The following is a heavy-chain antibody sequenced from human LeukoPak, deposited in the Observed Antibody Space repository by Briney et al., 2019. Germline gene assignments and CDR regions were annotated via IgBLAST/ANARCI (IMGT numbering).Heavy chain of an antibody. V-gene: IGHV3-23*01. J-gene: IGHJ4*02. CDR1: GFTFSSYG. CDR2: ISGSGVGT. Sequence: GGSLRLSCAASGFTFSSYGMSWVRQAPGKGLEWVSAISGSGVGTYYADSVKGRFSISRDNSKNALYLQMTSLRAEDTAVYYCAKASHKYYYDSSYIDYWGQGTLVTVSS. CDR3: AKASHKYYYDSSYIDY. D-gene: IGHD3-22*01.